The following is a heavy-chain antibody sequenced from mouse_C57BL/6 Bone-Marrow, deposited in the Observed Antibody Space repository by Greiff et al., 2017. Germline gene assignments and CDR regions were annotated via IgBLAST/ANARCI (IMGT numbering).Heavy chain of an antibody. CDR1: GFNIKDYY. J-gene: IGHJ2*01. V-gene: IGHV14-1*01. CDR2: IDPEDGDT. Sequence: VQLKESGAELVRPGASVKLSCTASGFNIKDYYMHWVKQRPEQGLEWIGRIDPEDGDTEYAPQFQGKATMTADTSSNTAYLQLSSLTSGDTAVXYCTPFTTVVATGGYWGQGTTLTVSS. D-gene: IGHD1-1*01. CDR3: TPFTTVVATGGY.